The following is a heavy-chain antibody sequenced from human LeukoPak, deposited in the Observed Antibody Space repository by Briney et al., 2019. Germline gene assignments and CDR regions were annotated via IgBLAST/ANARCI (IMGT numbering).Heavy chain of an antibody. CDR3: ARGRYCSSTSCPFDY. CDR1: GYTFTSYG. Sequence: ASVKVSCKASGYTFTSYGISWVRQAPGQGLEWMGWISAYNGNTNYAQKLQGRVTMTTDTSTSTAYMELSSLRSEDTAVYYCARGRYCSSTSCPFDYWGQGTLVTVSS. CDR2: ISAYNGNT. D-gene: IGHD2-2*01. V-gene: IGHV1-18*01. J-gene: IGHJ4*02.